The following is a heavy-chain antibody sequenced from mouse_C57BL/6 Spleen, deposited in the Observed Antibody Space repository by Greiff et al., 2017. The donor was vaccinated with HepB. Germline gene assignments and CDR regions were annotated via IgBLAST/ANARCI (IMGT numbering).Heavy chain of an antibody. J-gene: IGHJ2*01. CDR1: GYTFTSYW. CDR2: INPSSGYT. V-gene: IGHV1-7*01. CDR3: ARCADYYGSSPFDY. D-gene: IGHD1-1*01. Sequence: VQLQQSGAELAKPGASVKLSCKASGYTFTSYWMHWVKQRPGQGLEWIGYINPSSGYTKYNQKFKDKATLNADKSSSTAYMQLSSLTYEDSAVYYRARCADYYGSSPFDYWGQGTTLTVSS.